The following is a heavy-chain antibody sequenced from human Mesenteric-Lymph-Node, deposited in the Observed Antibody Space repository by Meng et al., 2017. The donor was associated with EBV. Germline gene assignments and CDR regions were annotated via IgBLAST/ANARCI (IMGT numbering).Heavy chain of an antibody. V-gene: IGHV3-30-3*01. CDR3: ARARSYYGSGSSLGY. J-gene: IGHJ4*02. CDR1: GFTFSSYF. D-gene: IGHD3-10*01. CDR2: ISYGGGNK. Sequence: QVLLGEFGAGWLHPGRSLELSCVVSGFTFSSYFMHWVRQAPGNGREWMAFISYGGGNKYYADSVKGRFTISRDNSKDTLYLQMNSLRAEDTGFYYCARARSYYGSGSSLGYWGQGTLVTVSS.